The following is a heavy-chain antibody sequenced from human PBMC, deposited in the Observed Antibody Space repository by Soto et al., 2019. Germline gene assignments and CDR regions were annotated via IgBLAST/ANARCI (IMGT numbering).Heavy chain of an antibody. V-gene: IGHV3-23*01. D-gene: IGHD1-26*01. J-gene: IGHJ4*02. CDR3: AMAGELYYFDY. CDR1: GFTFSHYA. CDR2: ISSSGSST. Sequence: EVQLLESGGGLVQPGGSLRLSCAASGFTFSHYAMSWVRQAPGKGLEWVSSISSSGSSTYYAYSVKGRVTISTDHSKNILYLQMDTLRVEDTAIYYCAMAGELYYFDYRGQGTLVSVSS.